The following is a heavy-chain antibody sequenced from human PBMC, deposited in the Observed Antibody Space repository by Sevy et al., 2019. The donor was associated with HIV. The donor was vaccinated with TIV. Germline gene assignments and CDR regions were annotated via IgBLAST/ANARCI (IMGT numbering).Heavy chain of an antibody. CDR2: ISYDGSNK. CDR1: GFTFSSYA. CDR3: ARDDYTAMVDYYYGMDV. D-gene: IGHD5-18*01. Sequence: GGSLRLSCAASGFTFSSYAMHWVRQAPGKGLEWVAVISYDGSNKHYADSVKGRFTISRDNSKNTLYLQMNSLRAEDTAVYYCARDDYTAMVDYYYGMDVWGQGTTVTVSS. V-gene: IGHV3-30*04. J-gene: IGHJ6*02.